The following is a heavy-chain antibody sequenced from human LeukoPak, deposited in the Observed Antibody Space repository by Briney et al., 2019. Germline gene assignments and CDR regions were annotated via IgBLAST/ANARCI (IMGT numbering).Heavy chain of an antibody. V-gene: IGHV4-39*01. Sequence: SETLSLTCTVSGGSISSSSYYWGWIRQPPGKGLEWIGSIYYSGSTYYNPSLKSRVTISVDTSKNQFSLKLSSVTAADTAVYYCARRSYVEAAASPTYHFDYWGQGTLVTVSS. CDR1: GGSISSSSYY. D-gene: IGHD2-15*01. CDR3: ARRSYVEAAASPTYHFDY. CDR2: IYYSGST. J-gene: IGHJ4*02.